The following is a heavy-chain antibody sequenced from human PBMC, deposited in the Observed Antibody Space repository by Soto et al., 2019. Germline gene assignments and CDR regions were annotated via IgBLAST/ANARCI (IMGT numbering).Heavy chain of an antibody. D-gene: IGHD6-13*01. V-gene: IGHV4-4*02. CDR2: ISHSGNT. CDR3: AREAIAAAGTKDYYYYGMDV. Sequence: TLSLTCTVSGASIITSNWWSWVRQPSGKGLEWIGEISHSGNTNYNPSLKSRVTISVDKSKNQFSLKLTSVTAADTAVYYCAREAIAAAGTKDYYYYGMDVWGQGTTVTVSS. J-gene: IGHJ6*02. CDR1: GASIITSNW.